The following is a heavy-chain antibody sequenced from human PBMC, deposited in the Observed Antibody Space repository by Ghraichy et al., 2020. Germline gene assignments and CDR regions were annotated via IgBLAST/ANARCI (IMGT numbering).Heavy chain of an antibody. V-gene: IGHV3-64*01. J-gene: IGHJ2*01. CDR1: GFTFSSYA. CDR2: ISSNGGST. D-gene: IGHD4-17*01. CDR3: ARAAVTTYWYFDL. Sequence: GGSLRLSCAASGFTFSSYAMHWVRQAPGKGLEYVSAISSNGGSTYYANSVKGRFTISRDNSKNTLYLQMGSLRAEDMAVYYCARAAVTTYWYFDLWGRGTLVTVSS.